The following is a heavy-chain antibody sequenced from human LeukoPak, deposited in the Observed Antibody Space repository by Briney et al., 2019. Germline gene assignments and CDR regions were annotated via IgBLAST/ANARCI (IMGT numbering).Heavy chain of an antibody. D-gene: IGHD5-18*01. V-gene: IGHV1-18*01. CDR3: ARGQRGYSYGYGSGY. J-gene: IGHJ4*02. Sequence: GASVKVSCKASGGTFSSYAISWVRQAPGQGLEWMGWISAYNGNTNYAQKLQGRVTMATDTSTSTAYMELRSLRSDDTAVYYCARGQRGYSYGYGSGYWGQGTLVTVSS. CDR2: ISAYNGNT. CDR1: GGTFSSYA.